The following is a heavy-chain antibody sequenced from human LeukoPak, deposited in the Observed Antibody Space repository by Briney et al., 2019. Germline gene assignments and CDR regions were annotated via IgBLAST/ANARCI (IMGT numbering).Heavy chain of an antibody. J-gene: IGHJ3*02. CDR3: ARRITIFGVDATYAFDI. D-gene: IGHD3-3*01. V-gene: IGHV4-39*07. Sequence: SETLSLTCTVSGGSISSSSYYWGWIRQPPGKGLEWIGSIYYSGSTYYNTSLKSRVTISVDTSKNQFSLKLSSVTAADTAAYYCARRITIFGVDATYAFDIWGQGTMVTVSS. CDR1: GGSISSSSYY. CDR2: IYYSGST.